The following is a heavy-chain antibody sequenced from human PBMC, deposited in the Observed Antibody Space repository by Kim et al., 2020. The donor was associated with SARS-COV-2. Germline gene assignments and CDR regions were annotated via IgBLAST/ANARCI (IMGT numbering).Heavy chain of an antibody. CDR1: GGSISSSSYY. V-gene: IGHV4-39*01. J-gene: IGHJ5*02. D-gene: IGHD3-9*01. CDR3: ARHAFEAINWFDP. Sequence: SETLSLTCTVSGGSISSSSYYWGWIRQPPGKGLEWIGSIYYSGSTYYNPSLKSRVTISVDTSKNQFSLKLSSVTAADTAVYYCARHAFEAINWFDPWGQGTLVTVSS. CDR2: IYYSGST.